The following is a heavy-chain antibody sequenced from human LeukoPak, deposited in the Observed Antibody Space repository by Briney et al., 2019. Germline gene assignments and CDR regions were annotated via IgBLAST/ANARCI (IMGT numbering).Heavy chain of an antibody. CDR3: ARDRSSWTIYYYYGMDV. V-gene: IGHV1-2*02. CDR2: INPNSGGT. Sequence: GASVKVSCKASGYTFTGYYMHWVRQAPGQGFEWMGWINPNSGGTNYAQKFQGRVTMTRDTSISTAYMELSRLRSDDTAVYYCARDRSSWTIYYYYGMDVWGQGTTVTVSS. D-gene: IGHD6-13*01. CDR1: GYTFTGYY. J-gene: IGHJ6*02.